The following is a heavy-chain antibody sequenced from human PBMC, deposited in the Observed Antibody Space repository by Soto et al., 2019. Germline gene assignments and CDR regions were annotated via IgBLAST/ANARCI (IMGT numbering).Heavy chain of an antibody. V-gene: IGHV3-20*04. CDR3: ARDLAGSYNPFDY. CDR1: GFTFDDYA. Sequence: EVQLVDFGGGVVRPGGSLRLSCAASGFTFDDYAMNWVRQGPGKGLEWVSGVNWNGDVTSYADSVKGRFTISRDNAKNSLYLQMNSLRAEDTALYYCARDLAGSYNPFDYWGQGTLVTVSS. D-gene: IGHD1-26*01. CDR2: VNWNGDVT. J-gene: IGHJ4*02.